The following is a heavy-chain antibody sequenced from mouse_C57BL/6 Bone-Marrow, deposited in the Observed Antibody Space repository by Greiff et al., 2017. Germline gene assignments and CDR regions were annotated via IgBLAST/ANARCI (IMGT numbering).Heavy chain of an antibody. Sequence: EVQLQQSGPELVKPGASVKMSCKASGYTFTDYNMHWVKQSHGKSLEWIGYINPNNGGTSYNQKFKGKATLTVNKSSSTAYMELRSLTSEDSAVYYCAARSYYGSRGRDYWGKGTTLTVSS. V-gene: IGHV1-22*01. D-gene: IGHD1-1*01. CDR3: AARSYYGSRGRDY. CDR2: INPNNGGT. CDR1: GYTFTDYN. J-gene: IGHJ2*01.